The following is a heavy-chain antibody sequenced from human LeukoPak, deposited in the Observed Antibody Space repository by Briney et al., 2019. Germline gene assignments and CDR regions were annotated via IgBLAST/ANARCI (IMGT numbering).Heavy chain of an antibody. D-gene: IGHD3-3*01. CDR3: AKVPYDFWSGYYLFDY. Sequence: GGSLRLSCAASGFTFSSYWMHWVRQAPGKGLVWVSRIKSDGSNTNYADSVKGRFTISRDDSKNTLYLQMNSLRAEDTAVYYCAKVPYDFWSGYYLFDYWGQGTLVTVSS. CDR2: IKSDGSNT. CDR1: GFTFSSYW. J-gene: IGHJ4*02. V-gene: IGHV3-74*01.